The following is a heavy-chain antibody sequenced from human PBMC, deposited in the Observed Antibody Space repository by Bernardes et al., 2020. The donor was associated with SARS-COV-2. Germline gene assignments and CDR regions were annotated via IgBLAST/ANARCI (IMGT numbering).Heavy chain of an antibody. Sequence: SEPLSLTCAVYGGSFSGYYWSWIRQPPGKGLEWIGEINHSGSTNYNPSLKSRVTISVDTSKNQFSLKLSSVTAADTAVYYCARVQDYVWGSLPGYFDYWGQETLVTVSS. D-gene: IGHD3-16*01. CDR1: GGSFSGYY. V-gene: IGHV4-34*01. CDR2: INHSGST. CDR3: ARVQDYVWGSLPGYFDY. J-gene: IGHJ4*02.